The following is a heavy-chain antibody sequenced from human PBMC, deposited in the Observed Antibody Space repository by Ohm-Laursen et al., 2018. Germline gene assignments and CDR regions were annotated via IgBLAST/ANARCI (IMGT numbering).Heavy chain of an antibody. Sequence: ILSLTCTVSGDSISSGSNYWTWIRQHPGKGLEWIGYIYYSGSTYYNPSLKSRVTISVDTSKNQFSLKLNSVTAADTAVYYCARQDDYIWGSYQDWGQGTLVTVSS. V-gene: IGHV4-31*03. D-gene: IGHD3-16*02. CDR1: GDSISSGSNY. CDR2: IYYSGST. J-gene: IGHJ4*02. CDR3: ARQDDYIWGSYQD.